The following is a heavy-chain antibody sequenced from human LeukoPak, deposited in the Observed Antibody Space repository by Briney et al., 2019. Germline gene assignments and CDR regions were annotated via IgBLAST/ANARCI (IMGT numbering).Heavy chain of an antibody. CDR1: GYTFTNYA. V-gene: IGHV7-4-1*02. D-gene: IGHD6-19*01. CDR2: INTNTGNP. Sequence: ASVTVSCKASGYTFTNYAMNWVRQAPGQGLEYMGWINTNTGNPTYAQGFTGRFVFSLDTSVSTAYLHISSLKAEYTAVYYCARDRDPGSGWYGAPDFDYWGQGTLVTVSS. CDR3: ARDRDPGSGWYGAPDFDY. J-gene: IGHJ4*02.